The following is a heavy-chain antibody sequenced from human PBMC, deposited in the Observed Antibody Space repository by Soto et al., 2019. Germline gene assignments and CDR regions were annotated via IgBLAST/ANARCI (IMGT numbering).Heavy chain of an antibody. D-gene: IGHD3-3*01. J-gene: IGHJ4*02. CDR1: GFTFSNAW. CDR2: IKTKSDGGTT. Sequence: PVGSLRLSCAASGFTFSNAWMNWVRQAPGKGLEWVGHIKTKSDGGTTDYAAPVKGRFTISRDDSKNTLYLQMNSLKTEDTAVYYCTRYPPYYDFWSGYCRYFDYWGQGTLVTVSS. CDR3: TRYPPYYDFWSGYCRYFDY. V-gene: IGHV3-15*01.